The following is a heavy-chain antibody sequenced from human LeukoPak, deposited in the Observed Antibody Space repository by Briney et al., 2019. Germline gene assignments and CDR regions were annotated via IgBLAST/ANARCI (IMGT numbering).Heavy chain of an antibody. CDR3: AREPNHQGGQGTSDWFDP. CDR1: GGTFSSYA. V-gene: IGHV1-69*13. D-gene: IGHD2-15*01. J-gene: IGHJ5*02. CDR2: IIPIFGTA. Sequence: GASVKVSCKASGGTFSSYAISWVRQAPGQGLEWMGGIIPIFGTANYAQKFQGRVTITADESTSTAYMELSSLRSEDTAVYYCAREPNHQGGQGTSDWFDPWGQGALVTVSS.